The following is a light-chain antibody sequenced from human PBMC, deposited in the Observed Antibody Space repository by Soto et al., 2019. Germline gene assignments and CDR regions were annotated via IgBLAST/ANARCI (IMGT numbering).Light chain of an antibody. CDR3: QQYGSSPLT. V-gene: IGKV3-20*01. CDR1: QSVSIDF. J-gene: IGKJ2*01. Sequence: EIVLTQSPGTLCLSPGERATLSCRASQSVSIDFLAWYQQKPGQAPRLLIYGASSRATGIPDRFSGSGSGTDFTLTISRLEPEDFAVYYCQQYGSSPLTFGQGTKLEIK. CDR2: GAS.